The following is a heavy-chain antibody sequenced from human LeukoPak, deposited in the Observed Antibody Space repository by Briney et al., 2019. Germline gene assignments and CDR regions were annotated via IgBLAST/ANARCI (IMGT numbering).Heavy chain of an antibody. CDR1: GFTFXDYA. CDR3: AKGPGSSWFGSYYYYGMDV. D-gene: IGHD6-13*01. V-gene: IGHV3-9*01. Sequence: SXRXSCXAXGFTFXDYAMHWVRHAPGKGREGVSGISWNRGSIDYADSVKGGFTIWRENAKKCVYLQMNSLRAEDTALYYCAKGPGSSWFGSYYYYGMDVWGQGTTVTVSS. J-gene: IGHJ6*02. CDR2: ISWNRGSI.